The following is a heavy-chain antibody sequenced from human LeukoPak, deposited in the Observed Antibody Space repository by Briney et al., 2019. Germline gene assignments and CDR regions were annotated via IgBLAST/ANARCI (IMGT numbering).Heavy chain of an antibody. D-gene: IGHD1-26*01. CDR1: GGSISSYY. CDR2: IYYSGST. V-gene: IGHV4-59*08. CDR3: ARVVGAKDWFDP. Sequence: PSETLSLTCTVSGGSISSYYWSWIRQPPGKGLEWIGYIYYSGSTNYNPSLKSRVTISVDTSKNQFSLKLSSVTAADTAVYYCARVVGAKDWFDPWGQGTLVTVSS. J-gene: IGHJ5*02.